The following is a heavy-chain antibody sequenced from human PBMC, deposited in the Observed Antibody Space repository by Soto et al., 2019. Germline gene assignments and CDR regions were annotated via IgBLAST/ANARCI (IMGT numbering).Heavy chain of an antibody. J-gene: IGHJ4*02. CDR1: GGSISSSSYY. CDR3: ARPSRITFGGVIVYPPPWDY. Sequence: QLQLQESGPGLVKPSETLSLTCTVSGGSISSSSYYWGWIRQPPGKGLEWIGSIYYSGSTYYNPSLKSRVTISVDTSKNQFSLKLSSVTAADRAVYYCARPSRITFGGVIVYPPPWDYWGQGTLVTVSS. V-gene: IGHV4-39*01. D-gene: IGHD3-16*02. CDR2: IYYSGST.